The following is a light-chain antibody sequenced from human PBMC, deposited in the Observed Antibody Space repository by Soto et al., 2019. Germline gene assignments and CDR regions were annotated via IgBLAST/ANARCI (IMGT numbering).Light chain of an antibody. CDR3: QQYNRWPPIT. J-gene: IGKJ5*01. V-gene: IGKV3-20*01. Sequence: EIVLTQSPGTLSLSPGERATLSCRAIQSVSSTYLAWYQQKPGQAPRLLIYHASSRATGIPDRFSGSGSGTDFTLTISRLEPEDFAVYYCQQYNRWPPITFGQGTRLEIK. CDR1: QSVSSTY. CDR2: HAS.